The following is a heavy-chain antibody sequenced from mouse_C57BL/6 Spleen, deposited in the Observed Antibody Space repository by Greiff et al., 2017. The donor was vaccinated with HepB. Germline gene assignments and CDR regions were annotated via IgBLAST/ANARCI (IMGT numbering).Heavy chain of an antibody. J-gene: IGHJ4*01. CDR1: GFTFSSYA. V-gene: IGHV5-9-1*02. CDR3: TRESSPYDYDEMDY. Sequence: EVQLVESGEGLVKPGGSLKLSCAASGFTFSSYAMSWVRQTPEKRLEWVAYISSGGDYIYYADTVKGRFTISRDNARNTLYLQMSSLKSEDTAMYYCTRESSPYDYDEMDYWGQGTSVTVSS. D-gene: IGHD2-4*01. CDR2: ISSGGDYI.